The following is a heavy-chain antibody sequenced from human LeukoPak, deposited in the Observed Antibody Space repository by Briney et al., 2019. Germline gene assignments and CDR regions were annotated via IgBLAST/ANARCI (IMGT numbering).Heavy chain of an antibody. Sequence: SETLSLTCTVSGGSISSSSYYWGWIRQPPGKGLEWIGSIYYSGSTYYNPSLKSRVTISVDTSKNQFSLKLSSVTAADTAVYYCARRGGTSGAFDIWGQGTMVTVSS. CDR2: IYYSGST. D-gene: IGHD3-16*01. J-gene: IGHJ3*02. CDR1: GGSISSSSYY. V-gene: IGHV4-39*07. CDR3: ARRGGTSGAFDI.